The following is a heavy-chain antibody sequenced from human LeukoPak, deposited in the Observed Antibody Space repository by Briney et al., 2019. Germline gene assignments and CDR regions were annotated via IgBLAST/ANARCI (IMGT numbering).Heavy chain of an antibody. J-gene: IGHJ3*02. CDR2: INPNSGGT. D-gene: IGHD4-11*01. CDR1: GYAFTGYY. Sequence: ASVKVSCKASGYAFTGYYMHWVRQAPGQGLEWMGWINPNSGGTNYAQKFQGRVTMTRDTSISTAYMELSRLRSDDTAVYYCARDLNDYLAFDIWGQGTMVTVSS. CDR3: ARDLNDYLAFDI. V-gene: IGHV1-2*02.